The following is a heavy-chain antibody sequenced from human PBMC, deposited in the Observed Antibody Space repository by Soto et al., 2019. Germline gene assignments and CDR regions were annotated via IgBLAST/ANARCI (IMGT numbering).Heavy chain of an antibody. V-gene: IGHV3-21*01. D-gene: IGHD3-9*01. CDR3: VRVFDTYCLDL. Sequence: GGSLRLSCAASGFTFSRYSMNWVRQAPGKGLEWVSSISSSTTYMYYADSVKGRFTISRDNAKNSLYLQMNSLRAEDTAVYYCVRVFDTYCLDLWGQGNMVT. CDR2: ISSSTTYM. CDR1: GFTFSRYS. J-gene: IGHJ4*02.